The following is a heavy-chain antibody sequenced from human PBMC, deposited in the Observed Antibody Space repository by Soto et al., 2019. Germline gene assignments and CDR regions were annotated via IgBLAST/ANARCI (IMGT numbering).Heavy chain of an antibody. Sequence: GGSLRLSCAASGFTFSSYAMSWVRQAPGKGLEWVSAISGSGGSTYYADSVKGRFTISRDNSKNTLYLQMNSLRAEDTAVYYCAKASRGGMVVAAVDYWGQGTLVTVSS. D-gene: IGHD2-15*01. V-gene: IGHV3-23*01. CDR1: GFTFSSYA. J-gene: IGHJ4*02. CDR2: ISGSGGST. CDR3: AKASRGGMVVAAVDY.